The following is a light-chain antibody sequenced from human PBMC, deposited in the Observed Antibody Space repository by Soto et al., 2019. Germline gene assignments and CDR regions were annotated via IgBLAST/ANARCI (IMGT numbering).Light chain of an antibody. Sequence: IQLTQSPSSLSASIGDRVTITCRASQGINSYLAWYQQKPGKAPNLLIYEASILQRGVPSRFSGSISGTDFTLTISSLQADDFATYYCQQTRSYPSTFGGGTKVDIK. CDR3: QQTRSYPST. V-gene: IGKV1-9*01. J-gene: IGKJ4*01. CDR1: QGINSY. CDR2: EAS.